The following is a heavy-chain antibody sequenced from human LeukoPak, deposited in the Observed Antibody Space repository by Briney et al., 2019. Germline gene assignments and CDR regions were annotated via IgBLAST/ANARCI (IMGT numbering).Heavy chain of an antibody. D-gene: IGHD3-10*01. CDR1: GYTFTSYG. CDR2: IIPILGIA. J-gene: IGHJ4*02. CDR3: ARGNYYGSGSYILFDY. Sequence: SVKVSCKASGYTFTSYGISWVRQAPGQGLEWMGRIIPILGIANYAQKFQGRVTITADKSTSTAYMELSSLRSEDTAVYYCARGNYYGSGSYILFDYWGQGTLVTVSS. V-gene: IGHV1-69*04.